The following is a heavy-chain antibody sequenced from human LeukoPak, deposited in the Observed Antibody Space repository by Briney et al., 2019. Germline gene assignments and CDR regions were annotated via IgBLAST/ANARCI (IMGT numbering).Heavy chain of an antibody. CDR2: IRQDGSEK. CDR3: VRGIEDRITIFGY. D-gene: IGHD3-3*01. CDR1: GFTFSSYW. J-gene: IGHJ4*02. V-gene: IGHV3-7*03. Sequence: GGSLRLSCVASGFTFSSYWMSWVRQAPGKGLEWVANIRQDGSEKYYVDSVKGRFTISRDNAKNSLYLQMNSLRAEDTAVYYCVRGIEDRITIFGYWGQGTLVTVSS.